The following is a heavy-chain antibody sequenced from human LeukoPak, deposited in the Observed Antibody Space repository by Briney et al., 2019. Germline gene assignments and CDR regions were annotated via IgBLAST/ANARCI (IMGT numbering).Heavy chain of an antibody. V-gene: IGHV1-69*06. CDR3: ARGDDILTGFRFDY. J-gene: IGHJ4*02. CDR2: IIPIFGTA. Sequence: GASVKVSCKASGGTFSSYAISWVRQAPGQGLEWMGGIIPIFGTANYAQKFQGRVTITADKSTSTAYMELSSLRSEDTAVYYCARGDDILTGFRFDYWGQGTLVTVSS. CDR1: GGTFSSYA. D-gene: IGHD3-9*01.